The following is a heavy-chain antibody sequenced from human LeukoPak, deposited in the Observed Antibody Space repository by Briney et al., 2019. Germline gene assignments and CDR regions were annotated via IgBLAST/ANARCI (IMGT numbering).Heavy chain of an antibody. CDR3: ARAGPSSSWHQFDY. Sequence: GGSLRLSCAASGFTFSSYWMHWVRQAPGKGLVWVSRINSDGSSTSYADSVKGRFTISRDNAKNTLYLQMNSLRAEDTAVYYCARAGPSSSWHQFDYWGQGTLVTVSS. D-gene: IGHD6-13*01. V-gene: IGHV3-74*01. CDR1: GFTFSSYW. J-gene: IGHJ4*02. CDR2: INSDGSST.